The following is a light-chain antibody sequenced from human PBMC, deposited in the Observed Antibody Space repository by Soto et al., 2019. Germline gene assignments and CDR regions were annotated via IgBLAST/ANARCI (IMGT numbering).Light chain of an antibody. Sequence: EIGMTQSPATLSVSPGERVTLSCKAGQNIGNNLGWYQQKPGQTPRLLIYAASTRATGIPATFSGTASGTEFTLTISSLQSEDTAVYYCQQYNYWPSFGQGTKVEIK. V-gene: IGKV3-15*01. CDR3: QQYNYWPS. CDR2: AAS. CDR1: QNIGNN. J-gene: IGKJ1*01.